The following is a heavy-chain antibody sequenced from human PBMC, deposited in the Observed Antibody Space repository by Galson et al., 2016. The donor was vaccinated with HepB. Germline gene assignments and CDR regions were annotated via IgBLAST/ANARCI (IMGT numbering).Heavy chain of an antibody. CDR3: AKGVWHYDTSGYHFY. CDR2: ISNSGDIT. V-gene: IGHV3-23*01. J-gene: IGHJ4*02. CDR1: GFTFNAYA. D-gene: IGHD3-22*01. Sequence: SLRLSCAGSGFTFNAYAMTWVRQAPGQGLEWVSGISNSGDITYYADSLKGRFTISRDNSKNTLYLQMNSLGVDDTAVYYCAKGVWHYDTSGYHFYWGQGTLVTVSS.